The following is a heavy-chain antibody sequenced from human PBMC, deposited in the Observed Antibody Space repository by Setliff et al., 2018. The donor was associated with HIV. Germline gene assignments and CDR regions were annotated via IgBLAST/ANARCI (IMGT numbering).Heavy chain of an antibody. CDR1: GESFSSCY. J-gene: IGHJ4*02. V-gene: IGHV4-34*01. D-gene: IGHD6-19*01. CDR2: INHSGST. CDR3: ARLRRSRGWSFDY. Sequence: PSGTLSLNCAVYGESFSSCYWSWIRQPPGKGLEWLGQINHSGSTNYNPSLKTRVSISIDTSKNQLSLKLTSVTAADSAVYYCARLRRSRGWSFDYWAQGTLVTVSS.